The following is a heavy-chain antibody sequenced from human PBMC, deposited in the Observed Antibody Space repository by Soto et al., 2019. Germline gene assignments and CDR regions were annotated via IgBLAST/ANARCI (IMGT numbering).Heavy chain of an antibody. J-gene: IGHJ4*02. CDR1: GFTFSSYS. CDR2: ISSSSSYI. V-gene: IGHV3-21*01. CDR3: ARESPRYDFWSGSPVDY. Sequence: GGSLRLSCAASGFTFSSYSMNWVRQAPGKGLEWVSSISSSSSYIYYADSVKGRFTISRDNAKNSLYLQMNSLRAEDTAVYYCARESPRYDFWSGSPVDYWGQGTLVTVSS. D-gene: IGHD3-3*01.